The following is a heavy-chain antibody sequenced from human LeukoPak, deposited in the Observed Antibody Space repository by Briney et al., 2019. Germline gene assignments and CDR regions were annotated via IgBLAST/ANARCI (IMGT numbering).Heavy chain of an antibody. CDR1: GYTFTGYY. Sequence: ASAKVSCKASGYTFTGYYIHWVRQAPGQGLEWMGWINPHSGGTNYALKFQGRVTMTRDTSISTAYMDLSRLRFDDTAVYYCARTAAYYGEPEMTFDYWGQGTLVTVSS. D-gene: IGHD4-17*01. CDR3: ARTAAYYGEPEMTFDY. V-gene: IGHV1-2*02. J-gene: IGHJ4*02. CDR2: INPHSGGT.